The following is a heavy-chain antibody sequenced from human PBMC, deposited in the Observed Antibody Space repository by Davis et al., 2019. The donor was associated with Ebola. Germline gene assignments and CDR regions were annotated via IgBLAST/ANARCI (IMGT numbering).Heavy chain of an antibody. D-gene: IGHD3-10*01. J-gene: IGHJ4*02. CDR2: IIPVFGIP. V-gene: IGHV1-69*13. Sequence: SVKVSCKASGGTFSSYGISWVRQAPGQGPDWMGGIIPVFGIPKYAQKFQGRVTITADESTSTVYMELSSLRSEDTAVYYCARERYRDGSDYFFEQSHWGQGTLVTVSS. CDR1: GGTFSSYG. CDR3: ARERYRDGSDYFFEQSH.